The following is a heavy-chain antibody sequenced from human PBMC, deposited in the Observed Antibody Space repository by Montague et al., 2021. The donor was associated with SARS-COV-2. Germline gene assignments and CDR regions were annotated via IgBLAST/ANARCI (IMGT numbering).Heavy chain of an antibody. CDR1: GGSINSNSYY. V-gene: IGHV4-39*02. D-gene: IGHD3-9*01. Sequence: SETLSLTCTVSGGSINSNSYYWGWIRQPPGQGLEWIGSIYYSGRHYYNPSLKSRVTMSVDTPKSHFSLNLSSVTAADTAVFYCVRGGYSDWLLPFESWSQGTLVTVSS. CDR2: IYYSGRH. CDR3: VRGGYSDWLLPFES. J-gene: IGHJ4*02.